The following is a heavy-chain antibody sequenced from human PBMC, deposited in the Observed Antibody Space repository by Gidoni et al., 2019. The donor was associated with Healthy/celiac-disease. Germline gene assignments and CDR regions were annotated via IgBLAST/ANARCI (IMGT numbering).Heavy chain of an antibody. V-gene: IGHV3-33*01. D-gene: IGHD4-17*01. Sequence: QVQLVESGGGVVQPGRSLRLSCAASGFTFSSYGMHWVRQAPGKGLEWVAVIWYDGSNKYYADSVKGRFTISRDNSKNTLYLQMNSLRAEDTAVYYCARERTVTHPGDAFDIWGQGTMVTVSS. J-gene: IGHJ3*02. CDR2: IWYDGSNK. CDR1: GFTFSSYG. CDR3: ARERTVTHPGDAFDI.